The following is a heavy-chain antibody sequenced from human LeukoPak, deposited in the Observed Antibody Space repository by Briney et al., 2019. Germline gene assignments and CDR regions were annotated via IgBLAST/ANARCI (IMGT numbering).Heavy chain of an antibody. CDR2: INPNSGGT. Sequence: GASVKVSCKASGYTFTGYYMHWVRQAPGQGLEWMGWINPNSGGTNYAQKFQGRVTMTRDTSISTAYMALSRLRSDDTAVYYCARELGYCSSTSCPKVRWFDPWGQGTLVTVSS. J-gene: IGHJ5*02. CDR3: ARELGYCSSTSCPKVRWFDP. V-gene: IGHV1-2*02. CDR1: GYTFTGYY. D-gene: IGHD2-2*01.